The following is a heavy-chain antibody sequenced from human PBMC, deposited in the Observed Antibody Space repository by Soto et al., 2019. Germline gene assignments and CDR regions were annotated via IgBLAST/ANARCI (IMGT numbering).Heavy chain of an antibody. J-gene: IGHJ3*02. CDR2: ILSDESNK. CDR1: GFTFSNYA. Sequence: QVQLVESGGGVVQPGRSLRLSCAASGFTFSNYAMHWVRQAPGKGLEWVAAILSDESNKYSADSVKGRFTISRDNSKNTLYLQMNSLRHEATAVYYCAIIATSGGGDAFDIWGQGTMVTVSS. V-gene: IGHV3-30-3*01. CDR3: AIIATSGGGDAFDI. D-gene: IGHD6-13*01.